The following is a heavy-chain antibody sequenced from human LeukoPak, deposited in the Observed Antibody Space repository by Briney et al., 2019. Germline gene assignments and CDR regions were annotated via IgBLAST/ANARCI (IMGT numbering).Heavy chain of an antibody. CDR2: INTDGRIT. Sequence: GGSLRLSCVASGFDFRKYAIHWVRQAPGKGLEYVSVINTDGRITYYADSVKGRFTISGDNSKNTVYLQMGSLRGEDMAVYYCTRDGGSFCDFDYWGQGALVTVSS. CDR3: TRDGGSFCDFDY. V-gene: IGHV3-64*02. D-gene: IGHD1-26*01. CDR1: GFDFRKYA. J-gene: IGHJ4*02.